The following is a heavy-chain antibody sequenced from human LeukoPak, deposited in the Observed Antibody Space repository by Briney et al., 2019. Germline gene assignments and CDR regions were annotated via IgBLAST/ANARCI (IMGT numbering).Heavy chain of an antibody. CDR2: IIPILGIA. J-gene: IGHJ4*02. V-gene: IGHV1-69*04. CDR1: GGTFHSYA. Sequence: SVKVSCKASGGTFHSYAIRLVRTAPGQGLELVGRIIPILGIANYAQKFQGRVTITADKSTSTAYMELSSLRSEDTAVYYCARGSSGSWYTLDYWGQGTLVTVSS. CDR3: ARGSSGSWYTLDY. D-gene: IGHD2-2*02.